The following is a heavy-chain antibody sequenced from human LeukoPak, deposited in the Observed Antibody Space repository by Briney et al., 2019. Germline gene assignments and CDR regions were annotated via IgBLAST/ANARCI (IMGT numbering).Heavy chain of an antibody. CDR3: ARDGTSLWFGELGEPRPNYYMDV. Sequence: PSETLSLTCTVSGASISSTTYYWGWIRQPPRKGLEWIASIYYSGSTYYNPSLKSRVTISVDTSKNQFSLKLSSVTAADTAVYYCARDGTSLWFGELGEPRPNYYMDVWGKGTTVTVSS. V-gene: IGHV4-39*07. CDR2: IYYSGST. CDR1: GASISSTTYY. D-gene: IGHD3-10*01. J-gene: IGHJ6*03.